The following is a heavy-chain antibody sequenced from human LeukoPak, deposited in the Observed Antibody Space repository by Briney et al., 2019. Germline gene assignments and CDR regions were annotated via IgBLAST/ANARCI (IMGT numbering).Heavy chain of an antibody. CDR1: GFTFSSYS. CDR3: ARAGGAYYYDSSGYYSPFGY. CDR2: ISSSSSYI. Sequence: PGGSLRLSCAASGFTFSSYSMNWVRQAPGKGLEWVSSISSSSSYIYYADSVKGRFTISRDNAKNSLYLQMNSLRAEDTVVYYCARAGGAYYYDSSGYYSPFGYWGQGTLVTVSS. V-gene: IGHV3-21*01. J-gene: IGHJ4*02. D-gene: IGHD3-22*01.